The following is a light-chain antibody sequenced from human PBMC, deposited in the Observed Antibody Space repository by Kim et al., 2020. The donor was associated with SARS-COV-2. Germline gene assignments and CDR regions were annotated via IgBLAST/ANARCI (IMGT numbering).Light chain of an antibody. CDR3: QQRSNWPST. CDR1: QSVSNF. Sequence: EIVLTQSPATLSLSPGDRATLSCRASQSVSNFLAWYQQKPGQAPRLLIYDASHRATGIPARFSGSGSGTDFTLIISSLEPEDFAVYYCQQRSNWPSTFGQGTRLEIK. V-gene: IGKV3-11*01. CDR2: DAS. J-gene: IGKJ5*01.